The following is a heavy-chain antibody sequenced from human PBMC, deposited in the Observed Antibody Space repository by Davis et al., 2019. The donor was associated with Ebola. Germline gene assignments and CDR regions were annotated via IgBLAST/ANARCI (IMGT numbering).Heavy chain of an antibody. J-gene: IGHJ6*02. CDR2: ISGSGGST. CDR3: ANVPGTANRYYYYYGMDV. D-gene: IGHD3-10*02. V-gene: IGHV3-23*01. Sequence: GESLKISCAASGFTFSSYAMSWVRQAPGKGLEWVSAISGSGGSTYYADSVKGRFTISRDNSKNTLYLQMNSLRAEDTAVYYCANVPGTANRYYYYYGMDVWGQGTTVTVSS. CDR1: GFTFSSYA.